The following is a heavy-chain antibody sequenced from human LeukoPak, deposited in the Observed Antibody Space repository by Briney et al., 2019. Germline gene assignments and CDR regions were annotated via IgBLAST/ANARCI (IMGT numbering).Heavy chain of an antibody. J-gene: IGHJ2*01. CDR3: ARASIQLWSWYFGL. CDR1: GGSISSYY. V-gene: IGHV4-59*01. CDR2: IYYSGST. Sequence: SETLSLTCTVSGGSISSYYWSWIRQPPGKGLEWIGYIYYSGSTNYNPSPKSRVTISVDTSKNQFSLKLSSVTAADTAVYYCARASIQLWSWYFGLWGRGTLVTVSS. D-gene: IGHD5-18*01.